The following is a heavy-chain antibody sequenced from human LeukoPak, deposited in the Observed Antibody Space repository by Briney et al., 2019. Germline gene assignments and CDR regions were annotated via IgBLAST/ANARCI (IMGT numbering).Heavy chain of an antibody. D-gene: IGHD6-13*01. CDR2: ISWNSGSI. V-gene: IGHV3-9*01. CDR3: AKDSTPGIAAAGDFDY. J-gene: IGHJ4*02. CDR1: GFTFDDYA. Sequence: QSGGSLRLSCAASGFTFDDYAMHWVRQAPGKGLEWVSGISWNSGSIGYADSVKGRFTISRDNAKNSLYLQMNSLRAEDTALYYCAKDSTPGIAAAGDFDYWGQGTLVTVSS.